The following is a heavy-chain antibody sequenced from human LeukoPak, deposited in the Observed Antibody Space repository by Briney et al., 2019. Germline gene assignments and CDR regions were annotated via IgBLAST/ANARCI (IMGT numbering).Heavy chain of an antibody. Sequence: GGSLRLSCAASGFTFSSYWMHWVRQAPGKGLVWVSRINSDGSSTTYADSVKGRFTISRDNAKNTLYLQMNSLRAEDTAMYYCARALYGSGNYYYPGDYWGQGTLVTVSS. CDR1: GFTFSSYW. D-gene: IGHD3-10*01. J-gene: IGHJ4*02. CDR3: ARALYGSGNYYYPGDY. V-gene: IGHV3-74*01. CDR2: INSDGSST.